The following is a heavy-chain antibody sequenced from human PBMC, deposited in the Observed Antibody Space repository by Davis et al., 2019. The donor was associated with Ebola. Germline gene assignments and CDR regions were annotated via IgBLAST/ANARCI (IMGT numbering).Heavy chain of an antibody. CDR1: GGTFSSYA. V-gene: IGHV1-69*13. CDR2: IIPIFGTA. Sequence: SVKVSCKASGGTFSSYAISWVRQAPGQGLEWMGGIIPIFGTANYAQKFQGRVTITADESTSTAYMELSSLRSEDTAVYYCAREGPAATSRFHYYYYMDVWGKGTTVTVSS. J-gene: IGHJ6*03. CDR3: AREGPAATSRFHYYYYMDV. D-gene: IGHD2-2*01.